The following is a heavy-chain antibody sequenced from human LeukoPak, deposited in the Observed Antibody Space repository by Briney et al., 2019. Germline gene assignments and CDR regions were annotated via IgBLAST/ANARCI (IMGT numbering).Heavy chain of an antibody. D-gene: IGHD2-2*01. CDR2: IWYDGSNK. V-gene: IGHV3-33*01. CDR3: ARDADIVVVPAARGDPGLDY. CDR1: GFTFSSYG. Sequence: VQPGRSLRLSCAASGFTFSSYGMHWVRQAPGKGLEWVAVIWYDGSNKYYADSVKGRFTISRDNSKTTLYLQMNSLRAEDTAVYYCARDADIVVVPAARGDPGLDYWGQGTLVTVSS. J-gene: IGHJ4*02.